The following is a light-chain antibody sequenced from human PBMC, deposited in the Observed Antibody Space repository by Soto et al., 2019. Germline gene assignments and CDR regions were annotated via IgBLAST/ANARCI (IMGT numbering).Light chain of an antibody. CDR3: PQSSSSSWT. V-gene: IGKV1-39*01. CDR2: AAT. Sequence: DLQMTQSPSSLSAAVGDRVTITCRASQSISSYLNWYQHKPGKAPNLLIYAATTLQSGVPSRFSGSGSGTDFTLTISRLEPEDFAVYYCPQSSSSSWTFGQGTKVDIK. CDR1: QSISSY. J-gene: IGKJ1*01.